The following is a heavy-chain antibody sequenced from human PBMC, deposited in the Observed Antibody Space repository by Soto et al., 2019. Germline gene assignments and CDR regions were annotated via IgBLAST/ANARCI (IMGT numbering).Heavy chain of an antibody. CDR2: IYYSGST. D-gene: IGHD3-3*01. V-gene: IGHV4-59*08. J-gene: IGHJ6*03. CDR3: ARSITIFGVVGYMGV. CDR1: GGSISSYY. Sequence: PSETLSLTCTVSGGSISSYYWSWIRQPPGKGLEWIGYIYYSGSTNYNPSLKSRVTISVDTSKNQFSLKLSSVTAADTAVYYCARSITIFGVVGYMGVWGKGTTVTVSS.